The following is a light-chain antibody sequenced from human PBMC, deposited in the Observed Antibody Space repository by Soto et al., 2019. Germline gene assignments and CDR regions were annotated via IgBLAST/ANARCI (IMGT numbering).Light chain of an antibody. CDR2: GAS. J-gene: IGKJ4*01. CDR3: QQYSVWPLT. CDR1: QSVSNN. Sequence: EIVLTQSPATLSVSPGERAALSCRASQSVSNNLAWYQQKPGQPPRLLIFGASTRATGIPARFSGSGSEAEFALTISTLQSEDFGVYYCQQYSVWPLTFGGGTKVEIK. V-gene: IGKV3D-15*01.